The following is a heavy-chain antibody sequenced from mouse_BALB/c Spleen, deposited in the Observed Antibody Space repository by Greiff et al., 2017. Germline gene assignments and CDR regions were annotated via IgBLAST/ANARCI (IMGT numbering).Heavy chain of an antibody. CDR3: AKDDGYSAWFAY. CDR2: IWGDGST. Sequence: VQVVESGPGLVAPSQCLSISCTVSGFSLTGYGVNWVRQPPGKGLEWLGMIWGDGSTDYNSALKSRLSISKDNSKSQVFLKMNSLQTDDTARYYCAKDDGYSAWFAYWGQGTLVTVSA. V-gene: IGHV2-6-7*01. D-gene: IGHD2-3*01. CDR1: GFSLTGYG. J-gene: IGHJ3*01.